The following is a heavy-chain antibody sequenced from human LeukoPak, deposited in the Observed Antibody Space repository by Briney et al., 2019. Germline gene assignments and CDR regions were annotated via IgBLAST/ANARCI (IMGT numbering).Heavy chain of an antibody. CDR2: INHSGST. CDR1: GGSFSGYY. D-gene: IGHD2-2*01. V-gene: IGHV4-34*01. J-gene: IGHJ4*02. Sequence: TSETLSLTCAVYGGSFSGYYWGWIRQPPGKGLEWIGEINHSGSTNYNPSPKSRVTISVDTSKNQFSLKLSSVTAADTAVYYCARSYCSSTSCFPMDYWGQGTLVTVSS. CDR3: ARSYCSSTSCFPMDY.